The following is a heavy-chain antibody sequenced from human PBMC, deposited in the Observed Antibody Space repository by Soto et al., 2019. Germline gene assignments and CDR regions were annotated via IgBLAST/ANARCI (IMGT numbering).Heavy chain of an antibody. Sequence: GGSLRLSCAASGFTFSSYGMHWVRQAPGKGLEWVAVIWYDGSNKYYADSVKGRFTISRDNSKNTLYLQMNSLRAEDTAVYYCAREFGQYYYYYGMDVWGQGTTVTVSS. J-gene: IGHJ6*02. CDR2: IWYDGSNK. CDR1: GFTFSSYG. V-gene: IGHV3-33*01. D-gene: IGHD3-16*01. CDR3: AREFGQYYYYYGMDV.